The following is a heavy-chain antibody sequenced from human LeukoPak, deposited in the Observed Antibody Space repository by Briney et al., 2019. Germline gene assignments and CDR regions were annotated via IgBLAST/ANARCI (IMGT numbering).Heavy chain of an antibody. CDR3: ASEFDVRSHYLAFGY. D-gene: IGHD1-26*01. CDR1: GDSVTNPLSY. J-gene: IGHJ4*02. V-gene: IGHV4-61*02. CDR2: IYLTDNT. Sequence: PSETLSLTCTVSGDSVTNPLSYWSWIRQSAGKGLEWIGRIYLTDNTNYNPSLAGRVTMSVDTSTNQFSLKLYSVTAADTAIYYCASEFDVRSHYLAFGYWGQGTLVAVSS.